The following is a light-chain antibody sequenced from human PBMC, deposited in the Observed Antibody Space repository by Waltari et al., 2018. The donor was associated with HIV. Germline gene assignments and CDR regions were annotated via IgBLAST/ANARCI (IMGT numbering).Light chain of an antibody. CDR2: EVS. CDR3: SSFTTSNSLL. Sequence: QSALTQPASVSGSPGQSITVSCTGTSSDIGAYDFVSWYQQTPGTAPKLVIYEVSNRSSGISYRFSGSKSGNTASLTISGLQTEDEADYYCSSFTTSNSLLFGGGTKVTVL. V-gene: IGLV2-14*01. J-gene: IGLJ2*01. CDR1: SSDIGAYDF.